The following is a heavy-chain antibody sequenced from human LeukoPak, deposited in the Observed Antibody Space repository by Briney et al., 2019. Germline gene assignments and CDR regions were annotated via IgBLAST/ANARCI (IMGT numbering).Heavy chain of an antibody. CDR1: GFTFSYFD. J-gene: IGHJ5*02. CDR2: ICYDGSNK. D-gene: IGHD3-10*01. CDR3: ARGLSYGTGTSPANWFDP. Sequence: GGSLRLSCAASGFTFSYFDMHWVRQAPGKGLEWVATICYDGSNKSYADSVKGRFTISRDNSKKTLHLQMNSLRTEDTAVYYCARGLSYGTGTSPANWFDPWGQGTLVTVSS. V-gene: IGHV3-33*01.